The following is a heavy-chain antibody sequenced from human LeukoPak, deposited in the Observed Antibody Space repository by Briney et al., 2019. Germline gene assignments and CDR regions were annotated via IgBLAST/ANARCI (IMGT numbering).Heavy chain of an antibody. J-gene: IGHJ4*02. CDR3: ARYTRYSGSYNY. V-gene: IGHV4-30-4*01. D-gene: IGHD1-26*01. CDR1: GGSISSGDYY. Sequence: SQTLSLTCIVSGGSISSGDYYWSWLRQPPGKGLEWIGYIYYNGSTYYNPSLKSRITISVDASKNQFSLKLSSVTAADTAVYYCARYTRYSGSYNYWGQGTLVTVSS. CDR2: IYYNGST.